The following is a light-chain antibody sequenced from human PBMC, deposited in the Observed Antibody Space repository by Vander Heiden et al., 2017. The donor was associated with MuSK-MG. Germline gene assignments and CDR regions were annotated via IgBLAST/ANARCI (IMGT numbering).Light chain of an antibody. CDR3: QQSYSTQVVWT. CDR2: AAS. J-gene: IGKJ1*01. Sequence: DIQMTRSPSSLSASVGDRVTITCRASQSISSYLNWYQQKPGKAPKLLIYAASSLQSGVPSRFSGSGSGTDFTLTISSLQPEDFATYYCQQSYSTQVVWTFGQGTKVEIK. CDR1: QSISSY. V-gene: IGKV1-39*01.